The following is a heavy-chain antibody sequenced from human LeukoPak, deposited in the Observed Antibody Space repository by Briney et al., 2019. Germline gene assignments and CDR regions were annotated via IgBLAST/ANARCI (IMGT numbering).Heavy chain of an antibody. V-gene: IGHV3-21*01. CDR1: GFTFSSYS. J-gene: IGHJ3*02. CDR2: ISSSSSYI. Sequence: PGGSLRLSCAASGFTFSSYSMNWVRQAPGKGLEWVSSISSSSSYIYYADSVKGRFTISRDNAKNSLYLQMNSLRAEDTAVYYCARDAYYYDSSGYYSDALDIWGQGTMVTVSS. CDR3: ARDAYYYDSSGYYSDALDI. D-gene: IGHD3-22*01.